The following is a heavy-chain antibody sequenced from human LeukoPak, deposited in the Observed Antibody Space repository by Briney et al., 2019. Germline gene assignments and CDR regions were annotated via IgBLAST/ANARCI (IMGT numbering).Heavy chain of an antibody. CDR2: IYTSGST. J-gene: IGHJ4*02. CDR1: GGSISSGSYY. CDR3: ARGPPFNYYGSGSFDY. Sequence: SQTLSLTCTVSGGSISSGSYYWSWIRQPAGEGLEWIGRIYTSGSTNYNPSLKSRVTISVDTSKNQFSLKLSSVTAADTAVYYCARGPPFNYYGSGSFDYWGQGTLVTVSS. D-gene: IGHD3-10*01. V-gene: IGHV4-61*02.